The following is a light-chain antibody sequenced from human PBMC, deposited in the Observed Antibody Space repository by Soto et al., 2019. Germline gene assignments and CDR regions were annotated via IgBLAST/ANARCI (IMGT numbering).Light chain of an antibody. CDR1: QTISSW. CDR2: KAS. V-gene: IGKV1-5*03. Sequence: DIQMTQSPSTLSGSVGDRVTITCRASQTISSWLAWYQQKPGKAPKLLIYKASTLKSGVPSRFSGSGSGTEFTLTISSLQPDDFATYYFQHYNSYSEAFDQGTK. J-gene: IGKJ1*01. CDR3: QHYNSYSEA.